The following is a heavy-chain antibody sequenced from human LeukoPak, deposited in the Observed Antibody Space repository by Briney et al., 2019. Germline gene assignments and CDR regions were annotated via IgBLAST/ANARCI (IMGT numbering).Heavy chain of an antibody. Sequence: GRSLRLSCAASGFTFSNYWMHWVRQAPGKGLVWVSRINGDGSRTNYADSVKGRFTISRDNAKNTLYLQMSILRVEDTALYYCARDFGAPAPWGQGTLVTVSS. CDR2: INGDGSRT. J-gene: IGHJ5*02. D-gene: IGHD3-3*01. V-gene: IGHV3-74*01. CDR1: GFTFSNYW. CDR3: ARDFGAPAP.